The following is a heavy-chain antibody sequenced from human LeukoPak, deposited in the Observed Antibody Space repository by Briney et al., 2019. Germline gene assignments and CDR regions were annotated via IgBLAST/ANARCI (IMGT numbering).Heavy chain of an antibody. CDR2: ISGSAHKI. J-gene: IGHJ1*01. CDR3: AGRVTGYSSGYVH. Sequence: GGSLRLSCAASGFTVSSNYMSWVRQAPGKGLEWVSVISGSAHKIRYADSVKGRFTISRDNSENIVYLQMNNLRVEDTAVYYCAGRVTGYSSGYVHWGQGTLVTVSS. CDR1: GFTVSSNY. D-gene: IGHD5-18*01. V-gene: IGHV3-53*01.